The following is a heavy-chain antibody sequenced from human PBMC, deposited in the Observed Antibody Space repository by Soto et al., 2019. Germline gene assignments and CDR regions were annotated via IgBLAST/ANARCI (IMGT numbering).Heavy chain of an antibody. Sequence: EVQLVESGGGLVQPGRSLRLSCVASGFTFGDYGMHWVGQAPGRGPEWVSGITWNSGNIAYAETVKGRFTISRDNAKNSLYLLMNRLRAEYTAVYYCLKDGLTSLFGLVYDGSNIWGHGTMVIVSS. CDR1: GFTFGDYG. V-gene: IGHV3-9*01. D-gene: IGHD3-3*01. CDR3: LKDGLTSLFGLVYDGSNI. J-gene: IGHJ3*02. CDR2: ITWNSGNI.